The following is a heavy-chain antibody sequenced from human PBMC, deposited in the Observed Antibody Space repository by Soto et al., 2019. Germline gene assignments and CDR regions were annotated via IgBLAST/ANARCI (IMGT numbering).Heavy chain of an antibody. CDR3: ARAPKVSGSSQTRPDF. D-gene: IGHD6-6*01. CDR2: ISQSGNT. Sequence: SETLSLTCSIYSGSFIGYYCSCVRHPPLKGLEWIGEISQSGNTNYSPSLKSRVSISIDTSKKQFSLNLASVSAADTAVYYCARAPKVSGSSQTRPDFWGQGTLVTVSS. V-gene: IGHV4-34*01. J-gene: IGHJ4*02. CDR1: SGSFIGYY.